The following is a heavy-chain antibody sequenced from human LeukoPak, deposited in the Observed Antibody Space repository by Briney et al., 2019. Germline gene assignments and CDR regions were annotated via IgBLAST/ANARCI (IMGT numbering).Heavy chain of an antibody. J-gene: IGHJ4*02. V-gene: IGHV4-39*01. CDR3: ARHPDTAMVRGYFDY. CDR1: GGSISSGSYY. Sequence: SETLSLTCTVSGGSISSGSYYWGWIRQPPGKGLEWIGSIYYSGSTYYNPSLKSRVTISVDTSKNQFSLKLSSVTAADTAVYYCARHPDTAMVRGYFDYWGQETLVTVSS. CDR2: IYYSGST. D-gene: IGHD5-18*01.